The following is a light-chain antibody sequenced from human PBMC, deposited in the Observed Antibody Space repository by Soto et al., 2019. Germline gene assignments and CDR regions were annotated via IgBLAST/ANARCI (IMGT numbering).Light chain of an antibody. V-gene: IGKV3-20*01. J-gene: IGKJ1*01. Sequence: EIVLTQSPGTLSLSPGERATLSCRVSQSVSSSYLAWYQQKPGQAPRLLIYGASSRATGIPDRFSGSGSGTDFTLTISSLEPEDFAVYYCQQYGSSPRTFGQGTKVEIK. CDR1: QSVSSSY. CDR2: GAS. CDR3: QQYGSSPRT.